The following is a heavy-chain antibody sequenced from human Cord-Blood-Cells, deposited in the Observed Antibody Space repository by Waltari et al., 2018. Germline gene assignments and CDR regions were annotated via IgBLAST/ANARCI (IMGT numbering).Heavy chain of an antibody. Sequence: QVQLQQWGAGLLKPSETLSLTCAVYGGSFSGYYWSWIRQPPGQGLGWIGEINHSGSTNYNPSLKGRVTISVDTSKSQFSLRLSSVTAADTGGYYCAGGCWATGYSGWFDPWGQGTLVTVS. J-gene: IGHJ5*02. CDR3: AGGCWATGYSGWFDP. V-gene: IGHV4-34*01. CDR2: INHSGST. D-gene: IGHD6-13*01. CDR1: GGSFSGYY.